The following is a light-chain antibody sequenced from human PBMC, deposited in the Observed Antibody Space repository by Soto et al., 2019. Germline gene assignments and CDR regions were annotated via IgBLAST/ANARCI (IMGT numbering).Light chain of an antibody. V-gene: IGKV3-20*01. J-gene: IGKJ5*01. CDR2: GAS. Sequence: EIVLTQSPATLSLSPGETATLSCRASQSISNYLAWYQHKPGQAPRLLIYGASSRATGIPDRFSGSGSGTDFTLTISRLEPEDFAVYYCQQYGSSAITFGQGTRLEIK. CDR3: QQYGSSAIT. CDR1: QSISNY.